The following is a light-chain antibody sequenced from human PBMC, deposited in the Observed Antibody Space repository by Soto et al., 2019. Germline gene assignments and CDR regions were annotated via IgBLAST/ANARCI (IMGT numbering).Light chain of an antibody. CDR1: ESIDNW. V-gene: IGKV1-5*01. Sequence: DIQMTQSPSTLSASVGDTLIITCRASESIDNWLAWYQQKPGKAPKLLLFAASTLVGGVPSRFSGRGSGTDFTLTISSLQADDFATYYCQQSYRNPRTFGLGTRVEIK. CDR3: QQSYRNPRT. J-gene: IGKJ1*01. CDR2: AAS.